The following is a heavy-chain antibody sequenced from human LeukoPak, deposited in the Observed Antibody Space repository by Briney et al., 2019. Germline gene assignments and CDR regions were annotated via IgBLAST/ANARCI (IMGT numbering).Heavy chain of an antibody. Sequence: GGSLRLSCAASGFTFSSYSMNWVRQAPGKGLEWVSYISSGSTIYYADSVKGRFTISRDNAKNSLYLQMNSLRAEDTAVYYCAELGITMIGGVWGKGTTVTISS. V-gene: IGHV3-48*04. CDR2: ISSGSTI. CDR1: GFTFSSYS. CDR3: AELGITMIGGV. J-gene: IGHJ6*04. D-gene: IGHD3-10*02.